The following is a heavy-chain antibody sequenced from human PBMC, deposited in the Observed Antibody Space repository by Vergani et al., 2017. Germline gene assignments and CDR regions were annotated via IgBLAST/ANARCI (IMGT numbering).Heavy chain of an antibody. Sequence: EVQLVESGGGLVQPGGSLRLSCAASGFTFSSYWMSWVRQAPGKGLEWVANIKQDGSEKYYVDSVEGRFTISRDNAKNSLYLQMNSLRAEDTALYYCAKTLGYCSGGSCPPTNYYYYGMDVWGQGTTVTVSS. CDR1: GFTFSSYW. V-gene: IGHV3-7*03. CDR3: AKTLGYCSGGSCPPTNYYYYGMDV. J-gene: IGHJ6*02. CDR2: IKQDGSEK. D-gene: IGHD2-15*01.